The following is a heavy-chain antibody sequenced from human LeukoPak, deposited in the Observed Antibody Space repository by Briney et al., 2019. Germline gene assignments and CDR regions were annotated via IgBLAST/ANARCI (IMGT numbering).Heavy chain of an antibody. CDR1: GFTFSIAW. V-gene: IGHV3-15*01. D-gene: IGHD1-26*01. CDR2: IKSKGSGGTA. Sequence: GGSLRLSCAASGFTFSIAWMTWVRQAPGKGLEWVGRIKSKGSGGTADFAAPVQGRFTISRDDSINTLYLQMNSLKTEDTAVYYCAKTKFRSNSGSSPFDHWGQGTLVTVSS. J-gene: IGHJ4*02. CDR3: AKTKFRSNSGSSPFDH.